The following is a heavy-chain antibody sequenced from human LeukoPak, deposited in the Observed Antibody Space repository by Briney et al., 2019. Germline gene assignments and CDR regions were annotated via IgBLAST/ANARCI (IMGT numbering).Heavy chain of an antibody. J-gene: IGHJ3*02. CDR3: ARDQDYYDSSGPYGSNDAFDI. CDR1: GYTFTSYA. Sequence: ASVKVSCKASGYTFTSYAMNWVRQAPGQGLEWMGWINTNTGNPTYAQGFTGRFVFSLDTSVSTAYLQISSLKAEDTAVYYCARDQDYYDSSGPYGSNDAFDIWGQGTMVTVSS. D-gene: IGHD3-22*01. CDR2: INTNTGNP. V-gene: IGHV7-4-1*02.